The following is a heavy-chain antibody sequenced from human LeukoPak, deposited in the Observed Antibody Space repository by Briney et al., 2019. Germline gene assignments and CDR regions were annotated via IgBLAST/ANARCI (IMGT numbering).Heavy chain of an antibody. J-gene: IGHJ5*02. V-gene: IGHV3-11*01. CDR2: ISSSGSTI. Sequence: GGSLGLSCAASGFTLSDYFMSWIRQAPGKGLEWVSYISSSGSTIYYADSVKGRFTISRDNAKNSLYLQMNSLRAEDTAVYYCARDNENWFDPWGQGTLVTVSS. CDR3: ARDNENWFDP. D-gene: IGHD1-1*01. CDR1: GFTLSDYF.